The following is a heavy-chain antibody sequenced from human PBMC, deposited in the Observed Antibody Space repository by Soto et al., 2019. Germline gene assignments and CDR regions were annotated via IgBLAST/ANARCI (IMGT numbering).Heavy chain of an antibody. CDR1: GGSISSFY. CDR3: ARLRSSSTWFYYYMDV. D-gene: IGHD2-2*01. CDR2: IDDTGST. Sequence: SETLSLTCTVSGGSISSFYWSWIRQPPGRGLEWMGYIDDTGSTNQKPSLKRRVTISVDTSKNQFSLRLNSVTAADTAVYYCARLRSSSTWFYYYMDVWGKGTTVTVSS. J-gene: IGHJ6*03. V-gene: IGHV4-59*01.